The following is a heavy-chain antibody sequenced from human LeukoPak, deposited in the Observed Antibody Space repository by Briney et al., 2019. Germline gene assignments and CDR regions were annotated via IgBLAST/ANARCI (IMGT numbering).Heavy chain of an antibody. CDR1: GFTFNSYA. V-gene: IGHV3-30*04. Sequence: GRSLRLSCAASGFTFNSYAMHWVRQAPGKGLECVAVISYDGSNKYYADSVKGRFTISRDNSKNTLYLQMNSLRAEDTAVYYCARDEDGSGSDYWGQRTLVTVSS. J-gene: IGHJ4*02. CDR2: ISYDGSNK. CDR3: ARDEDGSGSDY. D-gene: IGHD6-19*01.